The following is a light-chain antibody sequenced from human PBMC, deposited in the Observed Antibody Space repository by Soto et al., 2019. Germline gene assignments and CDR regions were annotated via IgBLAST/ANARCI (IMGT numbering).Light chain of an antibody. J-gene: IGKJ2*01. CDR2: DAT. CDR1: QSIQTW. CDR3: QQYESYPYT. Sequence: DIQMTQSPSTLSASVGDRVTISCRASQSIQTWLAWYQQRPGKAPNLLIFDATDLASGVSSRFSGSGSGAEFTRTISSLQADDFATYYCQQYESYPYTFGRGTRLEIK. V-gene: IGKV1-5*01.